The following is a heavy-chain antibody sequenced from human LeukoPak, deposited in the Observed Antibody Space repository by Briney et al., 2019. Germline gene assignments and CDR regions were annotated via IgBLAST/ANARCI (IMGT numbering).Heavy chain of an antibody. J-gene: IGHJ1*01. CDR3: ARVSEVWVSEYFQH. Sequence: PGRSLRLSCAASGFTFTDYWMSWIRQAPGKGLEWISYISISGSTIYYAESVKGRFTISRDNAKSSLYLQMNSLRGEDTAVYYCARVSEVWVSEYFQHWGQGTLVTVSS. CDR1: GFTFTDYW. D-gene: IGHD3-16*01. CDR2: ISISGSTI. V-gene: IGHV3-11*04.